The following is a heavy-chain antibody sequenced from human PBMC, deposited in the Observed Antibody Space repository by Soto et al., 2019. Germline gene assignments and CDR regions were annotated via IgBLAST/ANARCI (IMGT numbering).Heavy chain of an antibody. CDR2: ISSSSSTI. CDR1: GFTFSSYS. J-gene: IGHJ5*02. V-gene: IGHV3-48*02. D-gene: IGHD3-3*01. CDR3: ARDLAYYDFWSGYYTSNWFDP. Sequence: GGSLRLSCAASGFTFSSYSMNWVRQAPGKGLEWVSYISSSSSTIYYADSVKGRFTISRDNAKNSLYLQMNSLRDEDTAVYYCARDLAYYDFWSGYYTSNWFDPWGQGTLVTVSS.